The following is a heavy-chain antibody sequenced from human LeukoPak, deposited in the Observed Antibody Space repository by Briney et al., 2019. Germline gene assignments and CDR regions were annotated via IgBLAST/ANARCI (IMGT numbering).Heavy chain of an antibody. CDR2: IRYDGSNK. D-gene: IGHD6-19*01. J-gene: IGHJ5*01. V-gene: IGHV3-30*02. CDR1: GFTFSNFG. Sequence: GGALRLSCAASGFTFSNFGMHWVRQAPGKGLEWVAFIRYDGSNKYYADSVKGRFTISRDNSKNTLYLQMNSLRADETAVYYCATNSSGWSDSWGQGTLVTVSS. CDR3: ATNSSGWSDS.